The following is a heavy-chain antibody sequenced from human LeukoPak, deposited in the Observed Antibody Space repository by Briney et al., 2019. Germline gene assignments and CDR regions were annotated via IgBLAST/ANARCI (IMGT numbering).Heavy chain of an antibody. CDR3: ARGAWTPSGYGSRTAGRANWFDP. V-gene: IGHV4-34*01. CDR2: INHSGST. J-gene: IGHJ5*02. CDR1: GGSFSGYY. Sequence: PSETLSLTCAVYGGSFSGYYWSWIRQPPGKGLEWIGEINHSGSTNYNPSLKSRVTISVDTSKNQFSLKLSSVTAADTAVYYCARGAWTPSGYGSRTAGRANWFDPWGQRTLVTVSS. D-gene: IGHD5-12*01.